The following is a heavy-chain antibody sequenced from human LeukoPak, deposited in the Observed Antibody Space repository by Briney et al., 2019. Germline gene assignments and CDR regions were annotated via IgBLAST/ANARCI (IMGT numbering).Heavy chain of an antibody. Sequence: ASVKVSCKASGYTFTSYGISWVRQAPGQGLEWMGWISAYNGNTNYAQKLQGRVTMTTDTSTSTAYMELRSLRSDDTAVYYCARADIMITFGGVMDDAFDIWGQGTMVTVS. CDR1: GYTFTSYG. CDR2: ISAYNGNT. D-gene: IGHD3-16*01. V-gene: IGHV1-18*01. J-gene: IGHJ3*02. CDR3: ARADIMITFGGVMDDAFDI.